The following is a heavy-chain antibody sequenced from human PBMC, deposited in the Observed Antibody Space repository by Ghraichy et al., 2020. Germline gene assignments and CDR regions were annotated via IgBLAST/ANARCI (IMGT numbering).Heavy chain of an antibody. CDR2: ISSSSSYI. CDR1: GFTFSSYS. CDR3: ARGPGTYGDYDVYDY. D-gene: IGHD4-17*01. J-gene: IGHJ4*02. V-gene: IGHV3-21*01. Sequence: GGSLRLSCAASGFTFSSYSMNWVRQAPGKGLEWVSSISSSSSYIYYADSVKGRFTISRDNAKNSLYLQMNSLRAEDTAVYYCARGPGTYGDYDVYDYWGQGTLVTVSS.